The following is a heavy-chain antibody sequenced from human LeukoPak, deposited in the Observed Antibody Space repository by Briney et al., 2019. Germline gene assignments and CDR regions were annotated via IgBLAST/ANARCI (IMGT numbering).Heavy chain of an antibody. V-gene: IGHV1-69*02. Sequence: GASVKVSCKASGGTFISYTISWVRQAPGQGLEWMGRIIPILGIANYAQKFQGRVTITADKSTSTAYMDLSRLRSEDTALYYCATLQGSMGVDYCGQGTLVTVSS. CDR3: ATLQGSMGVDY. J-gene: IGHJ4*02. D-gene: IGHD5-24*01. CDR1: GGTFISYT. CDR2: IIPILGIA.